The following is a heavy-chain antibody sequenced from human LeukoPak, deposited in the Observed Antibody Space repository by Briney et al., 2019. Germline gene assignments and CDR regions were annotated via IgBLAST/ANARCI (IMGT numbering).Heavy chain of an antibody. V-gene: IGHV3-23*01. CDR3: AKDSVARNGVYDAFDI. CDR1: GFTFSEYA. D-gene: IGHD2-8*01. CDR2: VSGGDDTT. Sequence: GGSLRLSCVASGFTFSEYAMNWVRQAPGKGLEWVAGVSGGDDTTHYADSVKGHLTISRDNSKNTLYLQLNSLRAEDTAVFYCAKDSVARNGVYDAFDIWGQGTMVTVSS. J-gene: IGHJ3*02.